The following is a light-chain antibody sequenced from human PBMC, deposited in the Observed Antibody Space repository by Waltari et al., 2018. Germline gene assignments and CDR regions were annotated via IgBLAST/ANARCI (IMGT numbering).Light chain of an antibody. Sequence: QSVLTHPPSVSAAPGQRVTISCTGSSSNLGAGYDVHWYQQIPGTAPKLLIYDNNDRPSGVPDRFSASKSATSASLAITGLRTEDEADYYCQSYDSTLSGVIFGGGTKLTVL. J-gene: IGLJ2*01. CDR2: DNN. CDR1: SSNLGAGYD. CDR3: QSYDSTLSGVI. V-gene: IGLV1-40*01.